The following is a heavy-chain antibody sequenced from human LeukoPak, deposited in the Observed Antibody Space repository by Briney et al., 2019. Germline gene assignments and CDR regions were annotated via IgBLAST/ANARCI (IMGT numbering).Heavy chain of an antibody. J-gene: IGHJ4*02. CDR1: GGSFSGYY. V-gene: IGHV4-34*01. CDR2: INHSGST. D-gene: IGHD4-17*01. Sequence: SETLSLTCAVYGGSFSGYYWSWIRQPPGKGLAWIGEINHSGSTNYNTSLKSRVTISVDTSKNQFSLKLSSVTAADTAVYYCARGLRSSYWGQGTLVTVSS. CDR3: ARGLRSSY.